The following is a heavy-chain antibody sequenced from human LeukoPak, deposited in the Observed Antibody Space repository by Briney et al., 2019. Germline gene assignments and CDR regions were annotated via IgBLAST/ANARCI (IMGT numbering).Heavy chain of an antibody. CDR1: GFIFNNYA. CDR3: ARLFLPYYYDSSGYLP. J-gene: IGHJ5*02. D-gene: IGHD3-22*01. V-gene: IGHV3-30*04. CDR2: IRYDGSNK. Sequence: GRSLRLSCAASGFIFNNYAMHWVRQAPGKGLEWVAFIRYDGSNKYYADSVKGRFTISRDNSKNTLYLQMNSLRAEDTAVYYCARLFLPYYYDSSGYLPWGQGTLVTVSS.